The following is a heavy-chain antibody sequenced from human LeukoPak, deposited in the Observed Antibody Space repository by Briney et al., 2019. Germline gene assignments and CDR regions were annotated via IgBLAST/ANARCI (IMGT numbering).Heavy chain of an antibody. CDR3: ARHTGLERLSRTYYYGMDV. Sequence: SETLSLTCTVSGGSISSYYWSWIRQPPGKGLEWIGYIYYSGSTNYNPSLKSRVTISVDTSKNQFSLKLSSVTAADTAVYYCARHTGLERLSRTYYYGMDVWGQGTTVTVSS. CDR1: GGSISSYY. CDR2: IYYSGST. V-gene: IGHV4-59*08. J-gene: IGHJ6*02. D-gene: IGHD3-3*01.